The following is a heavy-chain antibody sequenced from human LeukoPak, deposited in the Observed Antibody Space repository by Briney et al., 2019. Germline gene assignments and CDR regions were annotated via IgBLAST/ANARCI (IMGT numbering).Heavy chain of an antibody. CDR3: ARSDSSGWYGEYYYYMDV. J-gene: IGHJ6*03. Sequence: GGSLRLSCAASGFTFSSHWMSWVRQAPGKGLEWVANIKHDGSEKDYVDSVEGRLTISRDNVKNSLYLQMDSLRAEDTAVYYCARSDSSGWYGEYYYYMDVWGKGTTVTVSS. D-gene: IGHD6-19*01. CDR2: IKHDGSEK. V-gene: IGHV3-7*01. CDR1: GFTFSSHW.